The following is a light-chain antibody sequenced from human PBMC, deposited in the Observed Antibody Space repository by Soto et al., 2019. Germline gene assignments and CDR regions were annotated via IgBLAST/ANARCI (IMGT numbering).Light chain of an antibody. CDR1: QSVTTN. J-gene: IGKJ5*01. V-gene: IGKV3-15*01. Sequence: EIVMTQSPATLSVSPGDRVTLSCRASQSVTTNLAWYQQKPGQAPRLLIYGASTRAPRIPARFSGSGSVTEFHLTISSLQSEDFAVYYRQQYNIWPPITFGQGTRLEIK. CDR2: GAS. CDR3: QQYNIWPPIT.